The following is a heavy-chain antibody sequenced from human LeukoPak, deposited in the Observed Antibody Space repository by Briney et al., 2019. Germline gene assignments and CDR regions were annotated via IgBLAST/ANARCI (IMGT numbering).Heavy chain of an antibody. CDR2: ISSSSSYI. CDR3: ANGKSEYSGGWPRGTF. D-gene: IGHD2-21*01. V-gene: IGHV3-21*04. CDR1: GSTFSSYS. Sequence: GGSLRLSCAASGSTFSSYSMNWVRQAPGKGLEWVSSISSSSSYIYYADSVKGRFTISRDNSKKTLSLQMNSLRAEDTAVYYCANGKSEYSGGWPRGTFWGQGTLVTVPS. J-gene: IGHJ4*02.